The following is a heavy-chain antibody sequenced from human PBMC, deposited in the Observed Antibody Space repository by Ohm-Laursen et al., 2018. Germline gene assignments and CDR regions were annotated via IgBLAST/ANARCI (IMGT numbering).Heavy chain of an antibody. V-gene: IGHV3-48*03. D-gene: IGHD4-23*01. CDR1: GFTFSSYE. J-gene: IGHJ4*02. Sequence: SLRLSCTASGFTFSSYEMNWVRQAPGKGLEWVSYISSSGSTIYYADSVEGRFTISRDNAKNSLYLQMNSLRAEDTAVYYCARGLGTTVADYWGQGTLVTVSS. CDR3: ARGLGTTVADY. CDR2: ISSSGSTI.